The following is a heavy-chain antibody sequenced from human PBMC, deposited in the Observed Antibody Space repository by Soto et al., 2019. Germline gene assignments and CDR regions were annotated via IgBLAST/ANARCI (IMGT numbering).Heavy chain of an antibody. V-gene: IGHV3-30*03. CDR3: AWLDGY. J-gene: IGHJ4*02. D-gene: IGHD3-22*01. Sequence: QVQLVESGGGVVQPGRSLRLSCAASGFTCSSYGMHWVRQAPGKGLEWVAVISEDGSNNYYADSVKGRFNISRDNSKNSLYLHINSLRAEDTAVYYGAWLDGYWGQGTLVTVSS. CDR1: GFTCSSYG. CDR2: ISEDGSNN.